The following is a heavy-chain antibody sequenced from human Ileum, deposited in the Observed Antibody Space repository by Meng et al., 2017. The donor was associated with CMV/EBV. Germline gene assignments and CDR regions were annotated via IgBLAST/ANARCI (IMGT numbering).Heavy chain of an antibody. J-gene: IGHJ5*02. CDR1: GFTFNDYA. CDR3: AKDGDGSGSYLDR. V-gene: IGHV3-43D*03. D-gene: IGHD3-10*01. Sequence: CTVSGFTFNDYAMHWVRQAPGKGLEWVSLISWDGVRIYYADSVKGRFSISRDSSKNSLYLQMNSLRTEDTALYYCAKDGDGSGSYLDRWGQGTLVTVSS. CDR2: ISWDGVRI.